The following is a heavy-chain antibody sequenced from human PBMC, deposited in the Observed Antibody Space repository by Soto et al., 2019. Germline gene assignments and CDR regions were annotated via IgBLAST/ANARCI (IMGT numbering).Heavy chain of an antibody. CDR1: GFTFSSYA. CDR2: ISYDGSNK. CDR3: ARGIAAAGKSHRVYYYYGMDV. V-gene: IGHV3-30-3*01. Sequence: QVQLVESGGGVVQPGRSLRLSCAASGFTFSSYAMHWVRQAPGKGLEWVAVISYDGSNKYYADSVKGRFTISRDNSKTTLYLQMHSLRAEDTAVYYCARGIAAAGKSHRVYYYYGMDVWGQGTTVTVSS. J-gene: IGHJ6*02. D-gene: IGHD6-13*01.